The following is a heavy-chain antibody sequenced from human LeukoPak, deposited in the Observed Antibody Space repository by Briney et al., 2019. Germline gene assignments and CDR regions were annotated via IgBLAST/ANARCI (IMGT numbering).Heavy chain of an antibody. V-gene: IGHV1-24*01. CDR3: ATCLGTTRRTGGYYFDY. CDR1: GYTLTELS. J-gene: IGHJ4*02. D-gene: IGHD1-1*01. Sequence: ASVKVSCKVSGYTLTELSMHWVRQAPGKGLEWMGGFDPEDGETIYAQKFQGRVTMTEDTSTDTAYMELSSLRSEDTAVYYCATCLGTTRRTGGYYFDYWGQGTLVTVSS. CDR2: FDPEDGET.